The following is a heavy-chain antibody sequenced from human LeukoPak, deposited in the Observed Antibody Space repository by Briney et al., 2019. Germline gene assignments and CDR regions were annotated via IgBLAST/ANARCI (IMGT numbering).Heavy chain of an antibody. D-gene: IGHD5-18*01. V-gene: IGHV3-21*01. Sequence: GGSLRLSCAASGFTFSSYSMNWVRQAPGKGLEWVSSISSSSSYIYYADSVKGRFTISRDNSKNTLYLQMNSLRAEDTAVYYCARVGVVYSYGYDGVLDYWGQGTLVTVSS. CDR1: GFTFSSYS. J-gene: IGHJ4*02. CDR2: ISSSSSYI. CDR3: ARVGVVYSYGYDGVLDY.